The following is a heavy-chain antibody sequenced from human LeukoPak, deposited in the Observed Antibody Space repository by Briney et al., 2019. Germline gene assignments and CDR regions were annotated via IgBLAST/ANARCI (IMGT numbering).Heavy chain of an antibody. CDR3: ARVAGRSDTAISINQYYFDY. D-gene: IGHD5-18*01. Sequence: SVKVSCKASGGTFSSYAISWVRQAPGQGLEWMGGIIPIFGTANYAQKFQGRVTITADKSTSTAYMELSSLRSEDTAVYYCARVAGRSDTAISINQYYFDYWGQGTLVTVSS. CDR1: GGTFSSYA. J-gene: IGHJ4*02. V-gene: IGHV1-69*06. CDR2: IIPIFGTA.